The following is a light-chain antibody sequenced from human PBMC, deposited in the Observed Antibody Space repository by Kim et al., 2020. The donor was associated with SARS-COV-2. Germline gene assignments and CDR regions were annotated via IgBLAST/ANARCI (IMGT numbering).Light chain of an antibody. CDR2: LNSDGSH. J-gene: IGLJ3*02. V-gene: IGLV4-69*01. CDR3: QTWAPDNV. Sequence: QPVLTQSPSASASLGASVKLTCTLSSGHSTYAITWHQQQPEKGPRYLMKLNSDGSHSKGDGIPDRFSGSTSGAERYLTISSLQSEDEADYYCQTWAPDNVVGGGTQLTVL. CDR1: SGHSTYA.